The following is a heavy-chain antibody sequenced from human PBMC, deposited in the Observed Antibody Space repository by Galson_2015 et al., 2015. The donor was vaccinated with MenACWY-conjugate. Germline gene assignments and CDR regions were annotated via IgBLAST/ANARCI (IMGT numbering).Heavy chain of an antibody. CDR2: ISSSSSTI. CDR1: GFTFSSYS. Sequence: SLRLSCAASGFTFSSYSMNWVRQAPGKGLEWVSYISSSSSTIYYADSVKGRFTISRDNAKNSLYLQMNSLRAEDTAVYYCARLLRYFDWLMVGDYWGQGTLVTVSS. CDR3: ARLLRYFDWLMVGDY. V-gene: IGHV3-48*04. D-gene: IGHD3-9*01. J-gene: IGHJ4*02.